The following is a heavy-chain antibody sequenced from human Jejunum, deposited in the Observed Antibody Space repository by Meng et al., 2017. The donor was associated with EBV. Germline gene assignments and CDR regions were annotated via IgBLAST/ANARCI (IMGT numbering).Heavy chain of an antibody. CDR1: GYTFINYG. CDR3: SRDEKLGPYYFDY. J-gene: IGHJ4*02. CDR2: INPGNGNT. V-gene: IGHV1-3*01. Sequence: QVQLVQSGAEVKKPGGSGKVSCEASGYTFINYGIHWLRQAPGQRLELMGWINPGNGNTLYSQKFQGRVTITRDTSASTAYVELSRLRSEDTAVYYCSRDEKLGPYYFDYWGTGTTVTVS.